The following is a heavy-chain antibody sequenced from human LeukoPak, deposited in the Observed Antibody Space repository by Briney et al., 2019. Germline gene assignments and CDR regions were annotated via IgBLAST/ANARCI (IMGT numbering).Heavy chain of an antibody. D-gene: IGHD5-18*01. V-gene: IGHV4-39*01. CDR3: ARLRGFSFGYIDY. CDR2: IYYSGRA. Sequence: PSETLSLTCTVSGDSISSSFYYWGWIRLPPGMGLEWIGSIYYSGRAYYNPSLKRRVTISVDTSKSQFSLMLSSVTAADTAVYYCARLRGFSFGYIDYWGQGTLVTVSS. J-gene: IGHJ4*02. CDR1: GDSISSSFYY.